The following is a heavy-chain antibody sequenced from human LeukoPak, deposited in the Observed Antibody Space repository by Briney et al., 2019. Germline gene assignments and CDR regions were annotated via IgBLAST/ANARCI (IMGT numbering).Heavy chain of an antibody. CDR3: ATHVVGVAEIDY. CDR1: GYTLTELS. V-gene: IGHV1-24*01. CDR2: FDPEDGET. D-gene: IGHD1-26*01. Sequence: GASVKVSCKVSGYTLTELSMHWVRQAPGKGLEWMGGFDPEDGETIYAQKFQGRVTMTEGTSTDTAYMELSSLRSEDTAVYYCATHVVGVAEIDYWGQGTLVTVSS. J-gene: IGHJ4*02.